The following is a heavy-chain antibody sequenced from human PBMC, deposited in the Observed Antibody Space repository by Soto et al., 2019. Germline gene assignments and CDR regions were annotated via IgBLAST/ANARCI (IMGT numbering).Heavy chain of an antibody. D-gene: IGHD2-8*01. CDR3: ARGGVY. Sequence: GGSLRLSCVTSGFNFSNYDMNWVRQAPGRGMEWIAFITATGFTTFYADSVRPRFTISRDNAQESVFLQRDSLTVEDTGIYYCARGGVYWGRGTPVTVSS. V-gene: IGHV3-48*03. CDR1: GFNFSNYD. J-gene: IGHJ4*02. CDR2: ITATGFTT.